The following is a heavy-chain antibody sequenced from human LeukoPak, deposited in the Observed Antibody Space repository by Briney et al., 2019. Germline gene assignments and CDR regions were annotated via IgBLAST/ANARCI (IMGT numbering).Heavy chain of an antibody. D-gene: IGHD3-10*01. CDR1: GFTFSSYG. V-gene: IGHV3-30*02. Sequence: GGSLRLSCAASGFTFSSYGMHWVRQAPGKGLEWVAFIRYDGSNKYYADSVKGRFTISRDNSKNTLYLQMNSLRAEDTAVYYCAKLTGSGSYYLDYYYYYMDVWGKGTTVTISS. CDR2: IRYDGSNK. CDR3: AKLTGSGSYYLDYYYYYMDV. J-gene: IGHJ6*03.